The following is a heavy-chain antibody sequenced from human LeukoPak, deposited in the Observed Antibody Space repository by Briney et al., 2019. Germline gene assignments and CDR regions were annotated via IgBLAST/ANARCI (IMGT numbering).Heavy chain of an antibody. Sequence: ASVKVSCKPSGYIFTDYYIHWVRQAPGQGLEWMGWIDPKSGGTNYGQNFQGRLTMTRDTSISTAYMDLSRLTSDDTAVYYCAEGGENHCGRTTCFQGSAFWGQGTLVTVSS. V-gene: IGHV1-2*02. CDR3: AEGGENHCGRTTCFQGSAF. CDR1: GYIFTDYY. D-gene: IGHD2-2*01. CDR2: IDPKSGGT. J-gene: IGHJ4*02.